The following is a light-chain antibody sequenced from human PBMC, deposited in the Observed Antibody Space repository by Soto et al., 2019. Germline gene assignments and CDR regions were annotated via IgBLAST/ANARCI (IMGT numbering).Light chain of an antibody. J-gene: IGLJ3*02. CDR1: RSNIGAGYD. V-gene: IGLV1-40*01. Sequence: QSVLTQPPSVSGAPGQRVTISCTGSRSNIGAGYDVHWYQQLPGRAPKLLIYGNINRPSGVPDRFSGSKSGTSASLAITGLQAEDEADYYCQSYDSSLSGRVVFGGGTQLTVL. CDR3: QSYDSSLSGRVV. CDR2: GNI.